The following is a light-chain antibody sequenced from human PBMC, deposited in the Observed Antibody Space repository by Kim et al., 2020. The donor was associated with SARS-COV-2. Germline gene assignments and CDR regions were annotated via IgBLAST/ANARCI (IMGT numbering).Light chain of an antibody. J-gene: IGKJ5*01. CDR1: QDIKNY. CDR3: PQYDKVPIT. V-gene: IGKV1-33*01. CDR2: DAS. Sequence: DIQMTQSPSSLPVSVGDRVTITCQASQDIKNYFNGYQQKPGEAPKALIYDASNLETGVPSRFSGGGSGTAFSFTISSLQPEDFATYYRPQYDKVPITFGQRTRLEI.